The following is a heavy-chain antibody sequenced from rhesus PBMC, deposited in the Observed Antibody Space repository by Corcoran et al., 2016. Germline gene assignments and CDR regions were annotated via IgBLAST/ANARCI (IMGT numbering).Heavy chain of an antibody. D-gene: IGHD2-15*01. CDR2: IYGIGGTT. Sequence: QVQLQESGPAVVKPSETLSLTCAVSGGSISSYYWWSWIRPSPGKGLEWMGGIYGIGGTTEYNPFLKSRVSISMDTSKNQLSLKVTSVTAADTAVYYCASTDCSNSDCSSGDYWGQGVLVTVSS. V-gene: IGHV4-93*02. CDR1: GGSISSYYW. CDR3: ASTDCSNSDCSSGDY. J-gene: IGHJ4*01.